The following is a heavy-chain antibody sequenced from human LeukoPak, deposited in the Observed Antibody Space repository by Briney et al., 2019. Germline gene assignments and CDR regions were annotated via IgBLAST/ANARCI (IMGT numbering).Heavy chain of an antibody. CDR3: ARVRGDYYDSSGYYYIY. V-gene: IGHV1-18*01. Sequence: ASVKVSCKASGYTFTSYGISWVRQAPGQGLEWMGWISAYNGNTNYAQKLQGRVTMTTDTSTSTAYMELRSLRSDDTAVYYCARVRGDYYDSSGYYYIYWGQGTLVTVSS. CDR2: ISAYNGNT. D-gene: IGHD3-22*01. J-gene: IGHJ4*02. CDR1: GYTFTSYG.